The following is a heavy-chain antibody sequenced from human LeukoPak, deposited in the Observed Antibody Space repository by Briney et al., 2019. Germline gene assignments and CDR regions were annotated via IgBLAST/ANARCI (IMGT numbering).Heavy chain of an antibody. V-gene: IGHV4-34*01. Sequence: SETLSLTCAVYGGSFSGYYWSWIRQPPGKGLEWIGEINHSGSANYNPSLKSRVTMSIDTSKNHFSLKLISVTAADTAVYYCREERRRTSGSYGMYDYYGMDVWGQGNTVIVSS. CDR2: INHSGSA. D-gene: IGHD1-26*01. J-gene: IGHJ6*02. CDR1: GGSFSGYY. CDR3: REERRRTSGSYGMYDYYGMDV.